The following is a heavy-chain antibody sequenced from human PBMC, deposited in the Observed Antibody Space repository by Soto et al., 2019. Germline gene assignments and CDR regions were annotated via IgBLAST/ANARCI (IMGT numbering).Heavy chain of an antibody. CDR1: GFTFSSYG. J-gene: IGHJ4*02. CDR3: AKVRMVQMGYFDY. D-gene: IGHD3-10*01. V-gene: IGHV3-30*18. CDR2: ISYDGSNK. Sequence: GGSLRLSCAASGFTFSSYGMRWVRQAPGKGLEWVAVISYDGSNKYYADSVKGRFTISRDNSKNTLYLQMNSLRAEDTAVYYCAKVRMVQMGYFDYWGQGTPVTVS.